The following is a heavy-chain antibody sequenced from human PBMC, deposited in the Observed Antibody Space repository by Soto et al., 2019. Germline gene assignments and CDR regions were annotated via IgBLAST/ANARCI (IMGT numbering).Heavy chain of an antibody. CDR1: GGSFSGYY. J-gene: IGHJ5*02. CDR3: ARKMPTMIVVVIQNWFDP. CDR2: INHSGST. Sequence: QVQLQQWGAGLLKPSETLSLTCAVYGGSFSGYYWSWIRQPPGKGLEWIGEINHSGSTNYNPSLKSRVTISVDTSKNHFSLKLSSVTAADTAVYYCARKMPTMIVVVIQNWFDPWGQGTLVTVSS. D-gene: IGHD3-22*01. V-gene: IGHV4-34*01.